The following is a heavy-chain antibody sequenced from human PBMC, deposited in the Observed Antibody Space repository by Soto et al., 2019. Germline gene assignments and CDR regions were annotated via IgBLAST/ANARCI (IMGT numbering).Heavy chain of an antibody. D-gene: IGHD5-18*01. V-gene: IGHV1-3*01. J-gene: IGHJ4*02. CDR3: ARGAYSHDFDS. CDR2: INAGNGNT. CDR1: GYTFTSYA. Sequence: ASVKVSCKASGYTFTSYAMHWVRQAPGQRLEWMGWINAGNGNTKYSQKFQGRVTITTDTSTSTAYMELTSLRSDDTAVYYCARGAYSHDFDSWGQGTLVTVSS.